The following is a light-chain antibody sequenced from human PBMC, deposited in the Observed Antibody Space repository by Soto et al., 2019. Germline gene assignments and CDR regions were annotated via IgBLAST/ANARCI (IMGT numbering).Light chain of an antibody. CDR1: QNINNY. Sequence: DIQMTQSPSSLSASVGDRVTITCRASQNINNYLNWYQQKPGKAPKLMIYAASTLQRGGPSRFSGSGSGTDFTLTISSLQPEDFATYYCQQSYSSPRTFGQGTKVEIK. CDR2: AAS. CDR3: QQSYSSPRT. J-gene: IGKJ1*01. V-gene: IGKV1-39*01.